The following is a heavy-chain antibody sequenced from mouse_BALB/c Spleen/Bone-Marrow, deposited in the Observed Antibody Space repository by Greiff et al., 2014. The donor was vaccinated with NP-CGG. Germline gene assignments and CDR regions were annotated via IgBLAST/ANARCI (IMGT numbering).Heavy chain of an antibody. CDR1: GFTFSSYT. CDR3: TRDPFYYGSSYAMDY. Sequence: HLVESGGGLVKPGGSLKLSCAASGFTFSSYTMSWVRQTPEKRLEWVATISSGGSYTYYPDSVKGRFTISRDNAKNTLYLQMSSLKSEDTAMYYCTRDPFYYGSSYAMDYWGQGTSVTVSS. CDR2: ISSGGSYT. D-gene: IGHD1-1*01. J-gene: IGHJ4*01. V-gene: IGHV5-6-4*01.